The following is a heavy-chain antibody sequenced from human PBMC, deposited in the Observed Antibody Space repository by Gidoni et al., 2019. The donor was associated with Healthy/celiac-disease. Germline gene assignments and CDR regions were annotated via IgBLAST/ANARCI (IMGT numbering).Heavy chain of an antibody. CDR3: ASWVVAASY. J-gene: IGHJ4*02. D-gene: IGHD2-15*01. CDR2: ISYDGSNK. Sequence: QVQLVESGRGVVQPGRSLRLSCAASGFTFSSYAMHWVRQAPGKGLEWVAVISYDGSNKYYADSVKGRFTISRDNSKNTLYLQMNSLRAEDTAVYYCASWVVAASYWGQGTLVTVSS. CDR1: GFTFSSYA. V-gene: IGHV3-30*04.